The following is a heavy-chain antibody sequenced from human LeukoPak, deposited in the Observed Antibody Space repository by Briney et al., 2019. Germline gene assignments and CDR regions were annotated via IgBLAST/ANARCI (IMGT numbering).Heavy chain of an antibody. Sequence: GALRLSCAASGFSFERHWMSWVRQAPGKGLEWVATIRRDGNQIHYLDSVEGRFIISRDNAKNSLSLQMNSLGDEDTAVYYCAKKRGYSYGGDVDYWGQGTLVTVSS. J-gene: IGHJ4*02. CDR1: GFSFERHW. CDR2: IRRDGNQI. CDR3: AKKRGYSYGGDVDY. D-gene: IGHD5-18*01. V-gene: IGHV3-7*03.